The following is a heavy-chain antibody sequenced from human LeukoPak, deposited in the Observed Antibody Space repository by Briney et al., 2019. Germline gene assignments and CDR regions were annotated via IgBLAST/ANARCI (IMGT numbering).Heavy chain of an antibody. D-gene: IGHD1-26*01. CDR1: GFTFSSYS. CDR2: ISSSSSTI. Sequence: GGSLRLSCAASGFTFSSYSMNWVRQAPGKGLEWVSYISSSSSTIYYADFVKGRFTISRDNAKNSLYLQMNSLRAEDTAVYYCARPTGSGSYGGIFDYWGQGTLVTVSS. J-gene: IGHJ4*02. CDR3: ARPTGSGSYGGIFDY. V-gene: IGHV3-48*01.